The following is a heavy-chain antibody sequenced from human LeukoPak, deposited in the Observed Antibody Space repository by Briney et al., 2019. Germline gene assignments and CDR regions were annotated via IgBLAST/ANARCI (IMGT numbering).Heavy chain of an antibody. D-gene: IGHD4-17*01. J-gene: IGHJ4*02. V-gene: IGHV4-30-2*01. Sequence: SSQTLSLTCAVSGGSISSGGYSWSWIRQPPGKGLEWIGYIYHSGSTYYNPSLKSRVTISVDRSKNQFSLKLSSVTAAGTAVYYCARGDADYGNYYFDYWGQGTLVTVSS. CDR3: ARGDADYGNYYFDY. CDR2: IYHSGST. CDR1: GGSISSGGYS.